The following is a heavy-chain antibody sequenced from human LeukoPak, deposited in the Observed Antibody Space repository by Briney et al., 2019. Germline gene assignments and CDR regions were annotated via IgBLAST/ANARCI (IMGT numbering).Heavy chain of an antibody. CDR2: ISYDGTNK. CDR1: GFTLTSYG. Sequence: PGRSLTPSWAPAGFTLTSYGMHWVRQAPGKWREWVAVISYDGTNKYYADSVRGRFTISRDHSKNTLYLQMNSLRAEVTAVYYCAKGLDSRRELAPFDYWGQGTLVTVSS. V-gene: IGHV3-30*18. D-gene: IGHD1-26*01. J-gene: IGHJ4*02. CDR3: AKGLDSRRELAPFDY.